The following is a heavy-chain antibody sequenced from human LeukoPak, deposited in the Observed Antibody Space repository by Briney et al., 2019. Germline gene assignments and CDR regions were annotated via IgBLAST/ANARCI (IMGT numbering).Heavy chain of an antibody. CDR1: GFTFSGFW. V-gene: IGHV3-74*01. D-gene: IGHD2-21*02. CDR2: INSNEGSR. CDR3: ARDDGGDPNDAFDV. Sequence: PGGSLRLSCTASGFTFSGFWMHWVRQAPGKGLVWVSRINSNEGSRGYADSVRGRFTISRDNAKNTLYLQMNSLRAEDTAVYYCARDDGGDPNDAFDVWAQGTMVTVSS. J-gene: IGHJ3*01.